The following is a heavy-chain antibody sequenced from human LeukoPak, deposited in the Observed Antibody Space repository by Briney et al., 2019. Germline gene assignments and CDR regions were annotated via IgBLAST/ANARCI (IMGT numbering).Heavy chain of an antibody. CDR3: AREGHSSGHCGAFDI. CDR1: GFTFSSYA. Sequence: PGGSLRLSCAASGFTFSSYAMSWVRQAPGTGPEYVSAISSNGDSTFYANSVKGRFTIARDNSMNTLYLQMDSLRDEDMAVYYCAREGHSSGHCGAFDIWGQGTMVTVSS. D-gene: IGHD3-22*01. V-gene: IGHV3-64*01. J-gene: IGHJ3*02. CDR2: ISSNGDST.